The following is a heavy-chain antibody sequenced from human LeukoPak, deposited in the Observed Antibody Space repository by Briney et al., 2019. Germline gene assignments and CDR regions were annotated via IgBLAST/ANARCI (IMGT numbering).Heavy chain of an antibody. CDR3: ARRMKAAAGSHYFDY. J-gene: IGHJ4*02. CDR2: IIPIFGTA. Sequence: SVKVSCKASGGTFSSYAISWVRQAPGQGLEWMGGIIPIFGTANYAQKFQGRVTITADESTSTAYMELSSLRSEDTAVYYCARRMKAAAGSHYFDYWGQGTLVTVSS. D-gene: IGHD6-13*01. CDR1: GGTFSSYA. V-gene: IGHV1-69*13.